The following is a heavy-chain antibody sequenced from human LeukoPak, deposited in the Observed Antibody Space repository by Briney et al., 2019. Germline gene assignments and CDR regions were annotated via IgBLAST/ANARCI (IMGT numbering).Heavy chain of an antibody. Sequence: SETLSLTCTVSGGSISSYYWSWIRQPPGKGLEWIGYIYYSGSTNYNPSLKSRVTISVDTSKNQFSLKLSSVTAADTAVYYCARRRGYGSGSSYNWFDPWGQGTLVTVSS. J-gene: IGHJ5*02. CDR3: ARRRGYGSGSSYNWFDP. CDR1: GGSISSYY. V-gene: IGHV4-59*12. D-gene: IGHD3-10*01. CDR2: IYYSGST.